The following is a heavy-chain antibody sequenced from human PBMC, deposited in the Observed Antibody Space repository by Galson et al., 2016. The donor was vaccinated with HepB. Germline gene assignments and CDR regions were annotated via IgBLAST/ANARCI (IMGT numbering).Heavy chain of an antibody. J-gene: IGHJ4*02. CDR1: GFTFSNAW. CDR2: IKSKSTGETT. Sequence: SLRLSCAASGFTFSNAWMSWVRQAPGKGLEWVGRIKSKSTGETTDYAAPVNGRFTISRDDSQNTVYLQKDSLKTEDTAVYYCTPDWNNNQSKWGQGTLVTVSS. D-gene: IGHD1-14*01. V-gene: IGHV3-15*01. CDR3: TPDWNNNQSK.